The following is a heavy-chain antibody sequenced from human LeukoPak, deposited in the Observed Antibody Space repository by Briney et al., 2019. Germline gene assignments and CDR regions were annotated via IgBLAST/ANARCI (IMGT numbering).Heavy chain of an antibody. CDR3: AKGYYDSSGYYYRSYFDY. CDR1: GFTFSSYA. J-gene: IGHJ4*02. D-gene: IGHD3-22*01. V-gene: IGHV3-23*01. CDR2: ISGIGDNT. Sequence: GGSLRLSCAASGFTFSSYAMSWVRQAPGKGLEWVSGISGIGDNTYYADSVKGRFTISRDNSKKTLYLQMNSLRAEDTAVYYCAKGYYDSSGYYYRSYFDYWGQGTLVTVSS.